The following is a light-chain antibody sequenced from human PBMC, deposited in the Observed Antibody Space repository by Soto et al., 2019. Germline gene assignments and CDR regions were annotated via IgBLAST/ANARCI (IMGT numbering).Light chain of an antibody. CDR2: TSS. CDR3: QQYNSYSLT. J-gene: IGKJ1*01. Sequence: DIQITQSPSTLSGSVGDRVTITCLASQSISSWLAWYQPKPGKAPKLLVYTSSTLKSWVPSRFSGSGSGTEFTLTISSLQHDDFATYYCQQYNSYSLTFGQGTKVDI. V-gene: IGKV1-5*03. CDR1: QSISSW.